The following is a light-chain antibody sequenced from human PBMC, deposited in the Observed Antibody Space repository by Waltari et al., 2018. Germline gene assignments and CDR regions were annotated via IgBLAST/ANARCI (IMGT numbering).Light chain of an antibody. CDR3: QQYNSYSLT. V-gene: IGKV1-5*03. CDR1: QSLSSW. Sequence: DIQMTQSPSTLSASVGDRVTITCRASQSLSSWLAWYQQKPGKAPKLLIYKASSLESGVPSRFSGSGSGTEFTLTISSLQPDDFATYYCQQYNSYSLTFGPGTKVDIK. J-gene: IGKJ3*01. CDR2: KAS.